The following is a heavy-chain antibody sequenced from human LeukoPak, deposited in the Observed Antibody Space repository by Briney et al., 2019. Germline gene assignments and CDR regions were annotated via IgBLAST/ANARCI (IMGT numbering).Heavy chain of an antibody. CDR3: ARHSRSGYGGYENAFDL. J-gene: IGHJ3*01. CDR2: ICYSVST. Sequence: KARRSLRLSCAASGFSLSSHSMNWVRQAPGKGLEWIGNICYSVSTYYTPSLRSRVTMSVDTSKNPFSLPLSCVTASDTAIYYCARHSRSGYGGYENAFDLWGQGTMVSVSS. CDR1: GFSLSSHSMN. D-gene: IGHD5-12*01. V-gene: IGHV4-39*01.